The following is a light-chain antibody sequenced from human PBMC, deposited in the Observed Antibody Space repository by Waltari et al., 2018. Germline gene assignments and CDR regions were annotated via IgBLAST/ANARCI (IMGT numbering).Light chain of an antibody. CDR2: DVT. V-gene: IGLV2-11*01. CDR1: SNDVGGYNY. J-gene: IGLJ2*01. Sequence: QSALTQPRSVSGSPGQSVTISCTGTSNDVGGYNYVSWYQHHPGKAPKLMIYDVTKRPSGVPDRFSGSKSGNTASLTISGLQAEDEADYYCCSYAGTYTHVVFGGWTKVTVL. CDR3: CSYAGTYTHVV.